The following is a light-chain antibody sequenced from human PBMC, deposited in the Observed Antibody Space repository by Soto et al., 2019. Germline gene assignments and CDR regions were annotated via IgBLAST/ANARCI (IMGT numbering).Light chain of an antibody. CDR2: KAS. CDR1: QTFSSW. CDR3: QHYNSYSEA. V-gene: IGKV1-5*03. J-gene: IGKJ1*01. Sequence: DIQMTQSPSTLSGSVGDRVTITCRASQTFSSWLAWYQQKPGKAPKLLIYKASTLKSGVPSRFSGSGPGTEFTLTISSLQPDDFATYYCQHYNSYSEAFGQGTKVDIK.